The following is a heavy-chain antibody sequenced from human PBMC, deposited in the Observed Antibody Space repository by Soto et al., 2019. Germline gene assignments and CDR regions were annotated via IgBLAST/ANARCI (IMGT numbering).Heavy chain of an antibody. J-gene: IGHJ4*02. CDR1: GFSFSSYD. Sequence: EVRLLESGGGLVQPGGSLRLSCAASGFSFSSYDMTWVRQAPGQGLEWVSSLSVTGGGPYYADSVRGRFTMSRDNSKNTLALEMSGLRAHDSAVYYCAKGRETTTSAKFCFDNWGQGTLVTVSS. CDR3: AKGRETTTSAKFCFDN. CDR2: LSVTGGGP. V-gene: IGHV3-23*01. D-gene: IGHD1-26*01.